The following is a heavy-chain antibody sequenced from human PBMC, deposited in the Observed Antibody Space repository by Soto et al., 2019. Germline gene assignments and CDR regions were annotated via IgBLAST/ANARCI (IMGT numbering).Heavy chain of an antibody. CDR3: ASKGGRAQPFDD. D-gene: IGHD2-15*01. CDR1: GYTFTSYY. J-gene: IGHJ4*02. Sequence: QVQLVQSGAEVKKPGASVKVSCTASGYTFTSYYMHWVRQAPGQGLEWMGIINPSGGSTSYAQQFQGRVTMTRDTSTSTVYMELSSLRSEDTAVYYCASKGGRAQPFDDWGQGTLVTVSS. CDR2: INPSGGST. V-gene: IGHV1-46*01.